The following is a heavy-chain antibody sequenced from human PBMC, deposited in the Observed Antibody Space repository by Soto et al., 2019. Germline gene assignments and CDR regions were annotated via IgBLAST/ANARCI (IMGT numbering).Heavy chain of an antibody. CDR1: GFNVNSDY. CDR3: TRDGRGLGRLSLFEY. CDR2: IYSGETT. J-gene: IGHJ4*02. V-gene: IGHV3-53*01. Sequence: GGSLRLSCAASGFNVNSDYMNWVRQTPGKGLEWVASIYSGETTYYADSVRGRFTISSDKSKNTLYFQLSSLRIEDSAVYYCTRDGRGLGRLSLFEYWGQGVLVTSPQ. D-gene: IGHD2-21*02.